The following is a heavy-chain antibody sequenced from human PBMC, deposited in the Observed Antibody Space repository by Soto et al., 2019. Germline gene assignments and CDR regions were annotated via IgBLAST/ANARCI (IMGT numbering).Heavy chain of an antibody. J-gene: IGHJ4*02. CDR3: AGAGIWGGYVHYFDY. Sequence: EVQLVESGGGLVQPGGSLRLSCAASGFTFSSYWMHWVRQAPGKGLVWVSRIKSDGSSTAYADSVKGRFTISRDNAKNTLYLQMNSLRAEDTAVYYCAGAGIWGGYVHYFDYWGQGTLVTVSS. CDR1: GFTFSSYW. D-gene: IGHD5-12*01. CDR2: IKSDGSST. V-gene: IGHV3-74*01.